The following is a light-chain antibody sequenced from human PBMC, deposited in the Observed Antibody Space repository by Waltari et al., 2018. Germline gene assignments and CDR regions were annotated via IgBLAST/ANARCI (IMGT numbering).Light chain of an antibody. V-gene: IGKV3-11*01. CDR2: SAS. J-gene: IGKJ4*01. CDR3: QQRTSWPLT. CDR1: RSIDNY. Sequence: EIVLTQSPATLSLSPGEGATLSCRASRSIDNYLAWYQQKPGRAPRLLIYSASNRAAGIPARFSGSGSGTDFTLTISSLEPEDFALYYCQQRTSWPLTFGGGTKVEI.